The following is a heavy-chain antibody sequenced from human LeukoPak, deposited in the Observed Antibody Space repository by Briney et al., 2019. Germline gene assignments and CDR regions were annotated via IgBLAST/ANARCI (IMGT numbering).Heavy chain of an antibody. CDR2: IYTSGST. Sequence: PSETLSLTCTVSGGSISSYYWSWIRQPAGKGLEWIGRIYTSGSTNYNPSLKSRVTMSVDTSKNQFSLKLSSVTAADTAVYYCARERAIVGVPGKMGYYYMDVWGKGTTVTVSS. CDR1: GGSISSYY. D-gene: IGHD2-2*01. J-gene: IGHJ6*03. V-gene: IGHV4-4*07. CDR3: ARERAIVGVPGKMGYYYMDV.